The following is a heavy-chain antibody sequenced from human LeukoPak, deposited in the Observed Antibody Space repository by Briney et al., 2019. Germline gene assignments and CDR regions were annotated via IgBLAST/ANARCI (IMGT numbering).Heavy chain of an antibody. Sequence: PSGTLSLTCAVSGGSISSSNWWSWVRQPPGKGLGWIGEIYHSGSTNYNPSLKSSVTISVDKSKNQFSLKLSSVTAADTAVYYCAGGRNWFDPWGQGTLVTVSS. CDR1: GGSISSSNW. CDR2: IYHSGST. D-gene: IGHD3-16*01. V-gene: IGHV4-4*02. J-gene: IGHJ5*02. CDR3: AGGRNWFDP.